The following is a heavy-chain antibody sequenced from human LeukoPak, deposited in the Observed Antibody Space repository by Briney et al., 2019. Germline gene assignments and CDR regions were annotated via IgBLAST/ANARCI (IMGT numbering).Heavy chain of an antibody. CDR3: ARGRLLRYFSIGY. J-gene: IGHJ4*02. Sequence: GASVKVSCKASGYTFTGYYMHWVRQAPGQGLEWVGWFNPNSGGTNYAQKVSGRVTMTRYTSISTAYMDLRRMRSDNTAVYYCARGRLLRYFSIGYWGQGTLVTVSS. CDR2: FNPNSGGT. CDR1: GYTFTGYY. V-gene: IGHV1-2*02. D-gene: IGHD2/OR15-2a*01.